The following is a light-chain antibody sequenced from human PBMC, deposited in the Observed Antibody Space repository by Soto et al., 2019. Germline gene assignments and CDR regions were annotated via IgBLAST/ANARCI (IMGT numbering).Light chain of an antibody. CDR1: QRVSSY. CDR2: DAS. J-gene: IGKJ1*01. CDR3: QQYGSSPRT. V-gene: IGKV3-11*01. Sequence: EIVLTQSPATLSLSPGERATLSCRASQRVSSYLAWYQQKPGQAPRLLIYDASNRATGIPARFSGSGSGTDFTLTISSLEPEDFAVYYCQQYGSSPRTFGQGTKVEIK.